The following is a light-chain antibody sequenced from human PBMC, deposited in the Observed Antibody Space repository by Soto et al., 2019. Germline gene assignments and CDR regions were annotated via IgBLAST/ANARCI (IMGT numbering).Light chain of an antibody. Sequence: DIQMTQSPSTLSASVGDRVTITCRASQSIDNWLAWYQKKPGKAPNLLIYKASSLESGVPSRFSGSGSGAEFTLSINNLQPDDFATYYCQQESSYPWTFGQGTKVEIK. V-gene: IGKV1-5*03. CDR3: QQESSYPWT. CDR1: QSIDNW. CDR2: KAS. J-gene: IGKJ1*01.